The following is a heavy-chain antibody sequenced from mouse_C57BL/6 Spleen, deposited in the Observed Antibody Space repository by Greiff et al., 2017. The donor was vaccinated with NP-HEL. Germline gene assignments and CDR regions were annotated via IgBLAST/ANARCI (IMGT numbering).Heavy chain of an antibody. J-gene: IGHJ3*01. V-gene: IGHV1-80*01. D-gene: IGHD6-1*01. Sequence: VKPGASVKIFCKASGYAFSSYWMNWVKHRPGKGLEWIGQIYPGDGDTNYNGKFKGKATLTADKSSSTAYMQLSSLTSEDSAVYFCAREPPFAYWGQGTLVTVSA. CDR1: GYAFSSYW. CDR3: AREPPFAY. CDR2: IYPGDGDT.